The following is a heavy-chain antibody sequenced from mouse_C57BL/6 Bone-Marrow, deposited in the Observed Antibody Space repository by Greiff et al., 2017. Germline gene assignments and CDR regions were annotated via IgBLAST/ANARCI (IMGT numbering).Heavy chain of an antibody. J-gene: IGHJ3*01. D-gene: IGHD2-3*01. CDR1: GFTFTDYY. Sequence: VQLKESGPVLVKPGPSVKISCKASGFTFTDYYMHWVKQSRGKSLEWIGLVYPYNGGTSYNQKFKGKATLTVDTSSSTAYMELNRLTSEDSAVYYGARSWLLRCWFAYWGQGTLVTVSA. V-gene: IGHV1-36*01. CDR2: VYPYNGGT. CDR3: ARSWLLRCWFAY.